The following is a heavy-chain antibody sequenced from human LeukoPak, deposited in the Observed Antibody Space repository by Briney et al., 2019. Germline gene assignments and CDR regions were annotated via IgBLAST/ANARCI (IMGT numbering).Heavy chain of an antibody. D-gene: IGHD6-19*01. Sequence: SSETLSLTCTVSGGSINNYYWSWIRQPAGKGVEWIGRIYTTGSTNYNPSLKSRVTMSVDTSKNQFSLKLTSVTAADTAVYYCARDRSSTVAGYHFDNWGQGTLVTVSS. V-gene: IGHV4-4*07. CDR3: ARDRSSTVAGYHFDN. CDR2: IYTTGST. J-gene: IGHJ4*02. CDR1: GGSINNYY.